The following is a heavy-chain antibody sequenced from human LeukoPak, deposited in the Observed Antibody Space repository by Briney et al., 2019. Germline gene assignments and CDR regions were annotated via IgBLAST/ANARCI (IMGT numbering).Heavy chain of an antibody. D-gene: IGHD2/OR15-2a*01. V-gene: IGHV3-23*01. CDR1: GFTFTNYA. J-gene: IGHJ4*02. CDR2: ISHSGGST. Sequence: PGGSLRLSCAASGFTFTNYAMSWVRQAPGKGLEWVSGISHSGGSTYYADSVKGRFTISRDNAKNSLYLQMNSLRDEDTAVYYCAKSVIWGQGTLVTVSS. CDR3: AKSVI.